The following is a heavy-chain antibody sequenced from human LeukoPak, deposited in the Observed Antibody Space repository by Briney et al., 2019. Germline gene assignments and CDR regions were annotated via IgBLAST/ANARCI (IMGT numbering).Heavy chain of an antibody. J-gene: IGHJ4*02. Sequence: GGSLRLSCAASGFTFSSYWMSWVRQAPGKGLEWVAHIKQDGRDKYYVDSVKGRFTISRDNAKNSLFLQMNSLRAEDTAVYYCARIFAAGIDYWGQGTLVTVSS. V-gene: IGHV3-7*01. CDR2: IKQDGRDK. CDR1: GFTFSSYW. D-gene: IGHD6-13*01. CDR3: ARIFAAGIDY.